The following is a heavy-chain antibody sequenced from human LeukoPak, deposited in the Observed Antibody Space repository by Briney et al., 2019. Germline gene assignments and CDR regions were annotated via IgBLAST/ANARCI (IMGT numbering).Heavy chain of an antibody. V-gene: IGHV3-23*01. CDR1: GFTFGTYA. D-gene: IGHD2-2*01. CDR2: VTSDSA. CDR3: DKGATGYCNSTSCLYYFDY. Sequence: GWSLRHSCAGSGFTFGTYAISWVRQAAAKGLEWVSTVTSDSAYYADSVKGRVTTSRDTSKNMQYLPMNNLRAEDTAIYDCDKGATGYCNSTSCLYYFDYWGQGTLVTVSS. J-gene: IGHJ4*02.